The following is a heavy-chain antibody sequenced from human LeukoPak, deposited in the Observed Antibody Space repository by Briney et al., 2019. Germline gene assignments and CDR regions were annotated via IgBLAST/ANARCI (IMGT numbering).Heavy chain of an antibody. CDR2: INPNSGGT. J-gene: IGHJ4*02. CDR1: GYTFTGYY. Sequence: ASVKVSCKASGYTFTGYYMHWVRQAPGQGLEWMGWINPNSGGTNYAQKFQGRVTMTRDTSISTAYMELSRLRSDDTAVYYCARDLKGYYYGSGSYFYYFDYWGQGTLVTVSS. CDR3: ARDLKGYYYGSGSYFYYFDY. V-gene: IGHV1-2*02. D-gene: IGHD3-10*01.